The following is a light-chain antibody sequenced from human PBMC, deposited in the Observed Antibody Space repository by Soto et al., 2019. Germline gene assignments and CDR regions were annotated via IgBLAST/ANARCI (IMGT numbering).Light chain of an antibody. Sequence: DIVLTQSPGTLYLSPGERATLSCRASQTIHNTYLAWYQQKHGQAPRLLIYETSIRATGIPDRFSGSGSGTDFTLTISRLEPEDFALYYCQQYGSSPLVTFGPGTKVHIK. J-gene: IGKJ3*01. CDR2: ETS. CDR3: QQYGSSPLVT. CDR1: QTIHNTY. V-gene: IGKV3-20*01.